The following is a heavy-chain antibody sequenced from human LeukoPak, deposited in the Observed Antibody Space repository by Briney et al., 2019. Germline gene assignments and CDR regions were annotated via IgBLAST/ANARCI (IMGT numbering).Heavy chain of an antibody. CDR2: VSGSGGST. CDR1: GFTFSSYA. CDR3: AKDREWLLSGGFDY. Sequence: GGSLRLSCAASGFTFSSYAMSWVRQAPGKGLEWVSAVSGSGGSTYYADSVKGRFTISRDNSKNTLCLQMNSLKAQDTAVFYCAKDREWLLSGGFDYWGQRTLVTVSS. D-gene: IGHD3-3*01. V-gene: IGHV3-23*01. J-gene: IGHJ4*02.